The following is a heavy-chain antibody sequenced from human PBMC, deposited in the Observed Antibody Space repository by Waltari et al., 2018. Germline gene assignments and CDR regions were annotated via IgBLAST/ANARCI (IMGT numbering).Heavy chain of an antibody. Sequence: VHLVESGGGLVRPGRSLRLSCAASGFIFDDYGMDWVRQGPGKGLEWGAGIKWNSGTIHYADSVKGRFTISRDNAENSLYLQMNSLTTEDTAVYYCTKDMDGATAMAPRLDFWGQGTLVTVSS. CDR1: GFIFDDYG. CDR2: IKWNSGTI. D-gene: IGHD5-18*01. V-gene: IGHV3-9*01. J-gene: IGHJ4*02. CDR3: TKDMDGATAMAPRLDF.